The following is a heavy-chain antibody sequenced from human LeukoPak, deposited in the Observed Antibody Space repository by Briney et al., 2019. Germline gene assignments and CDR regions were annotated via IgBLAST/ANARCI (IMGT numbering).Heavy chain of an antibody. Sequence: PGGSLRLSCAASGFTSSNYAMNWVRQAPGKGLEWVTVISYGGSNKLYADSVKGRFTISRDNSKNTVYLQMNSLRAEDTAVYYCARALWPGSSGYYFDYWGQGTLVTVSS. J-gene: IGHJ4*02. CDR1: GFTSSNYA. D-gene: IGHD3-22*01. V-gene: IGHV3-30*04. CDR3: ARALWPGSSGYYFDY. CDR2: ISYGGSNK.